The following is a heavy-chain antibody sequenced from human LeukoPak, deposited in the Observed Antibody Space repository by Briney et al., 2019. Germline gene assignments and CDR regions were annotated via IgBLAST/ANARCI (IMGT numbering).Heavy chain of an antibody. CDR2: IYHSGST. CDR1: GYSISSGYY. J-gene: IGHJ4*02. CDR3: ARDQDYGSGD. V-gene: IGHV4-38-2*02. D-gene: IGHD3-10*01. Sequence: SETLSLTCTVSGYSISSGYYWGWIRQPPGKGLEWIGSIYHSGSTYYNPSLKSRVTISVDTSKNQFSLKLSSVTAADTAVYYCARDQDYGSGDWGQGTLVTVSS.